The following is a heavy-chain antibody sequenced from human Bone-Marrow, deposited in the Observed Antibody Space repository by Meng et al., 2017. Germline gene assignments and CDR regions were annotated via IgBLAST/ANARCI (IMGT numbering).Heavy chain of an antibody. CDR2: IYHSGRT. Sequence: QVQLQESGPGLVKASGTLSLTCAVASVSISSTNWWIWVRQPPGEGLEWIGEIYHSGRTNHNPSLKSRVTISLDKSKNQFSLKLSSVTAADTAVYYCARESGSSRFDYWGQGTLVTVSS. CDR1: SVSISSTNW. V-gene: IGHV4-4*02. D-gene: IGHD3-22*01. CDR3: ARESGSSRFDY. J-gene: IGHJ4*02.